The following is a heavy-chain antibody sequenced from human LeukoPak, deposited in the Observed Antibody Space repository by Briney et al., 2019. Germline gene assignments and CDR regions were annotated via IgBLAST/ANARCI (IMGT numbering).Heavy chain of an antibody. Sequence: PSETLSLTCTVAGGSINTYWWSWIRQPPGKGLEWIGYIYYSGSTNYNPSLKSRVTISVDTSKNQFSLKLSSVTAADTAVYYCARARGGNYYDSSGYDNWFDPWGQGTLVTVSS. CDR2: IYYSGST. CDR3: ARARGGNYYDSSGYDNWFDP. V-gene: IGHV4-59*01. J-gene: IGHJ5*02. D-gene: IGHD3-22*01. CDR1: GGSINTYW.